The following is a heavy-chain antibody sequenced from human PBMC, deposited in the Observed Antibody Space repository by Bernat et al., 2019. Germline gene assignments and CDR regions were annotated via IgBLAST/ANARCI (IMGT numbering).Heavy chain of an antibody. J-gene: IGHJ5*02. CDR2: IYWDDDK. Sequence: QITLKESGPTLVKPTQTLTLTCSFSGFSLGTSGVAVGWIRQPPGKALEWLALIYWDDDKRYSPSLRSRLTITKDTSKNRVVLTMTNMDPVETGTYYCVHRQATALGNFFDPWGQGALVTVSS. CDR3: VHRQATALGNFFDP. D-gene: IGHD4-23*01. V-gene: IGHV2-5*02. CDR1: GFSLGTSGVA.